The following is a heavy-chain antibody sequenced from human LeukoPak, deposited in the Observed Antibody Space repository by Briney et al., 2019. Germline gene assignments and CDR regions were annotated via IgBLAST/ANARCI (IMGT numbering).Heavy chain of an antibody. CDR1: GYSFTSYW. D-gene: IGHD3-22*01. V-gene: IGHV5-51*01. Sequence: GESPKISCKGSGYSFTSYWIGWVRQMPGKGLEWMGIIYPGDSDTRYSPPFQGQVTISADKSISTAYLQWSSLKASDTAMYYCARGPSYDSSGYYFDYWGQGTLVTVSS. CDR2: IYPGDSDT. CDR3: ARGPSYDSSGYYFDY. J-gene: IGHJ4*02.